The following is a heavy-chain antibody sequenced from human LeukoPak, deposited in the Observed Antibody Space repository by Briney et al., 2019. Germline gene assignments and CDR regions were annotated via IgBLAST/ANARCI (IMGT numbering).Heavy chain of an antibody. CDR3: AREGDYDSGGYSTFDY. Sequence: SDTQSVTYMLSLCWINEHYWSLIRQHPGKGLEWLGYISYTGSTKYNPSLESRVTISVDTSKKQFALNLSSVTAADTAVYYCAREGDYDSGGYSTFDYWGQGTLVTVSS. V-gene: IGHV4-59*11. CDR2: ISYTGST. CDR1: LCWINEHY. D-gene: IGHD3-22*01. J-gene: IGHJ4*02.